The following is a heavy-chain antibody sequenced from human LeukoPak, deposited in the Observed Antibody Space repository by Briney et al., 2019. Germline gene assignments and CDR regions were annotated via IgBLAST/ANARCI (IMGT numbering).Heavy chain of an antibody. D-gene: IGHD3-3*01. V-gene: IGHV4-34*01. CDR1: GGSLSGYY. CDR2: INHSGST. CDR3: ARVEAYAFDI. J-gene: IGHJ3*02. Sequence: SETLSLTCAVYGGSLSGYYWSWIRQPPGKGLEWIGEINHSGSTNYNPSLKSRVTISVDTSKNQFSLKLSSVTAADTAVYYCARVEAYAFDIWGQGTMVTVSS.